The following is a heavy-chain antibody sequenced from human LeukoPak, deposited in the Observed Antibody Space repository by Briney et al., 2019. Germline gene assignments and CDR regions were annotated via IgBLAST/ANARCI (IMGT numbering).Heavy chain of an antibody. CDR3: ARLLSGWYLADY. D-gene: IGHD6-19*01. Sequence: GGSLRLSCAASGFTFSNYNMFWARQAPGKGLEWVSYITSSSNTVHYADSVRGRFTLSRDNAKSSLYLQMNSLRAEDTAIYYCARLLSGWYLADYWGQGTLVTVSS. CDR2: ITSSSNTV. CDR1: GFTFSNYN. V-gene: IGHV3-48*01. J-gene: IGHJ4*02.